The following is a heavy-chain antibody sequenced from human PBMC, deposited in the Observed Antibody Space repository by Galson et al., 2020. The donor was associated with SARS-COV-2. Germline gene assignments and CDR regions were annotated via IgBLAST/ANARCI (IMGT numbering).Heavy chain of an antibody. J-gene: IGHJ4*02. Sequence: GESLKISCAASGFTFRYYALHWVRQTPGKGLEWVAVISYDGSKKYYTDSVKGRFTISRDNFKNTLYLQMNSLRTEDTAVYYCARDPTQGYCSSGVCNSFDYWGQGTLVTVSS. CDR2: ISYDGSKK. CDR1: GFTFRYYA. V-gene: IGHV3-30*04. D-gene: IGHD2-8*01. CDR3: ARDPTQGYCSSGVCNSFDY.